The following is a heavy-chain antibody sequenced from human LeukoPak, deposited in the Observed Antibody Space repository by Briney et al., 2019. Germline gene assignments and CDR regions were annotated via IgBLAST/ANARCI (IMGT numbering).Heavy chain of an antibody. Sequence: GGSLRLSCAVSGLTFSSSWMDWVRQAPGKGLEWVASINPDGNKKYSADSVKGRFTISRDNAEDSLYLQMNSLRVEDTAFYYCARDLAYSRLDYWGQGMLVTVPS. V-gene: IGHV3-7*01. CDR2: INPDGNKK. CDR1: GLTFSSSW. CDR3: ARDLAYSRLDY. D-gene: IGHD5-18*01. J-gene: IGHJ4*02.